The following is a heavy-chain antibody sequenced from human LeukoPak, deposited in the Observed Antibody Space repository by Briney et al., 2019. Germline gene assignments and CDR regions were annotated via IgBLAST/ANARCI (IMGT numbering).Heavy chain of an antibody. V-gene: IGHV3-66*02. Sequence: GGSLRLSCAASGFTVSSNYMSWVRQAPGKGLEWASVIYSGGSTYYADSVKGRFTISRDNSKNTLYLQMNSLRAEDTAVYYCARDALLWFGELLSGYYYMDAWGKGTTVTVSS. CDR2: IYSGGST. J-gene: IGHJ6*03. D-gene: IGHD3-10*01. CDR3: ARDALLWFGELLSGYYYMDA. CDR1: GFTVSSNY.